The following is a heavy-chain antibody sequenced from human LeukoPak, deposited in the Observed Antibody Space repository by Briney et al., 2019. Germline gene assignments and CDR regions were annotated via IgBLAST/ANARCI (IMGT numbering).Heavy chain of an antibody. Sequence: GGSLRLSCAASGFTFSSYAMSWVRQAPGKGLEWVSAISGSGGSTYYADSVKGRFTISRDNSKNTLYLQMNSLRAEDTAVYYCASHQGIAVYRGDLTFDYWGQGTLVTVSS. CDR2: ISGSGGST. D-gene: IGHD6-19*01. V-gene: IGHV3-23*01. CDR3: ASHQGIAVYRGDLTFDY. J-gene: IGHJ4*02. CDR1: GFTFSSYA.